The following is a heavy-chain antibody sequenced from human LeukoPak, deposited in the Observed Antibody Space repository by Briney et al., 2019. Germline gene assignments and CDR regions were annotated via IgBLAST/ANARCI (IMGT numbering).Heavy chain of an antibody. CDR1: GGSISSYY. CDR2: IYYSGST. CDR3: ARHPPVTYYDFWSGYYPDY. V-gene: IGHV4-39*01. J-gene: IGHJ4*02. Sequence: PSETLSLTCTVSGGSISSYYWGWIRQPPGKGLEWIGSIYYSGSTYYNPSLKSRVTISVDTSKNQFSLKLSSVTAADTAVYYCARHPPVTYYDFWSGYYPDYWGQGTLVTVSS. D-gene: IGHD3-3*01.